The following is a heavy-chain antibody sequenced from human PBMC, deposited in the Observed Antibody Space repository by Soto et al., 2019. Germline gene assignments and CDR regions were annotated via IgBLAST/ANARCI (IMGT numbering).Heavy chain of an antibody. CDR1: GYRFTXYW. CDR3: ARLGYCTNGVCYPYYYYMDV. CDR2: IYPGDSDT. J-gene: IGHJ6*03. V-gene: IGHV5-51*01. Sequence: GESLKISCKVSGYRFTXYWIGCVRQMPGKGLEWMGIIYPGDSDTRYSPSFQGQVTISADKSISTAYLQWSSLKASDTGMYYCARLGYCTNGVCYPYYYYMDVWGKGTTVTVSS. D-gene: IGHD2-8*01.